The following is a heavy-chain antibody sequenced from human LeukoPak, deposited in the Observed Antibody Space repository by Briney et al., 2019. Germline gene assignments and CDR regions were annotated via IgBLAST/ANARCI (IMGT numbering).Heavy chain of an antibody. CDR1: GFTFSTYG. D-gene: IGHD6-13*01. J-gene: IGHJ4*02. CDR3: AKVTSSSWGYFDY. CDR2: IRYDGSIK. Sequence: GGSLRLSCAASGFTFSTYGMHWVRQAPGKGLEWVTFIRYDGSIKYYADSVKGRFTISRDNSKNTLSLQMNSLSAEDTAVYYCAKVTSSSWGYFDYWGQGTLVTVSS. V-gene: IGHV3-30*02.